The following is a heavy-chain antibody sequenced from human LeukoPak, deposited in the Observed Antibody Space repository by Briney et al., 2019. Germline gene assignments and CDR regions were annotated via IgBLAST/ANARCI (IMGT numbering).Heavy chain of an antibody. CDR3: ARLEEAV. Sequence: RESLKISCKVSGYSFTNYWISWVRQRPGKGLEWMGTIGPSDSYTNHSPSFQGHVTISADKSISTAYLQCSSLKASDTAMYYCARLEEAVWGQGTLVTVSS. CDR2: IGPSDSYT. D-gene: IGHD6-19*01. V-gene: IGHV5-10-1*01. J-gene: IGHJ4*02. CDR1: GYSFTNYW.